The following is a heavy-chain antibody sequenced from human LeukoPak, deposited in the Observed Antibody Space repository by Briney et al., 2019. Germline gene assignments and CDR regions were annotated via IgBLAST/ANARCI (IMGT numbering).Heavy chain of an antibody. CDR3: ARGPITMVRGAHYYGMDV. V-gene: IGHV4-34*01. D-gene: IGHD3-10*01. Sequence: SETLSLTCAVYGGSFCGYYWSWIRQPPGKGLEWIGEINHSGSTNYNPSLKSRVTISVDTSKNQFSLKLSSVTAADTAVYYCARGPITMVRGAHYYGMDVWGKGTTVTVSS. J-gene: IGHJ6*04. CDR2: INHSGST. CDR1: GGSFCGYY.